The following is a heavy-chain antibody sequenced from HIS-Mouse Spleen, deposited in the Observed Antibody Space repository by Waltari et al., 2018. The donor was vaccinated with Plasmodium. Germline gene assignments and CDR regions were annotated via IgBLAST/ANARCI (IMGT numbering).Heavy chain of an antibody. CDR2: IYSGGST. CDR3: ARGMKSSSSAFDI. J-gene: IGHJ3*02. Sequence: EVQLVESGGGLIQPGGSLRLSCAASGFPVISNYLCCVRQAPGTGLECVSVIYSGGSTYYADSVKGRFTNSRDNSKNTLYLQMNSLRAEDTAVYYCARGMKSSSSAFDIWGQGTMVTVSS. CDR1: GFPVISNY. V-gene: IGHV3-53*01. D-gene: IGHD6-6*01.